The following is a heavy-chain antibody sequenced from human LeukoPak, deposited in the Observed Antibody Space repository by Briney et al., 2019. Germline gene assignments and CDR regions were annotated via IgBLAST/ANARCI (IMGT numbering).Heavy chain of an antibody. V-gene: IGHV4-39*01. Sequence: SETLSLTCTVSGGSVSSSDYYWGWIRQPPGKGLEWIGSIYYSGTTYYDPSLKSRVTISVDTSKNQFSLKLSSVTAADTAVYYCARRYCSSTSCLYFDYWGQGALVTVSS. CDR3: ARRYCSSTSCLYFDY. CDR1: GGSVSSSDYY. CDR2: IYYSGTT. J-gene: IGHJ4*02. D-gene: IGHD2-2*01.